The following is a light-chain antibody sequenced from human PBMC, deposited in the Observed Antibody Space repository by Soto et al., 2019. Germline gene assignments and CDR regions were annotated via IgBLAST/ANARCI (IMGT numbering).Light chain of an antibody. V-gene: IGLV1-44*01. CDR1: SSNIGSNT. Sequence: QSVLTQPPSASGTPGQRVTISCSGSSSNIGSNTVNWYQQLPGTAPKLLIYSNNQRPSGVPVRFAGSRAGTSASLAISGLQSEEEGDYYCAAWDDRLNGRGVFGGGTKLTVL. CDR2: SNN. J-gene: IGLJ3*02. CDR3: AAWDDRLNGRGV.